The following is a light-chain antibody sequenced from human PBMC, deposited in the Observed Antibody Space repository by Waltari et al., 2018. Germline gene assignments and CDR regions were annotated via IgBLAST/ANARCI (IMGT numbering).Light chain of an antibody. V-gene: IGLV2-11*01. J-gene: IGLJ1*01. CDR1: SSDVGSYLY. CDR3: CSYADNNTYL. CDR2: EVS. Sequence: QSALTQPRSVSGSPGQSVTISCTGTSSDVGSYLYVSWYQQRPGKAPQLLIYEVSYRPAGVPDRFSGSKSGNTASLSISGLQAEDEAEYYCCSYADNNTYLFGTGTQVTV.